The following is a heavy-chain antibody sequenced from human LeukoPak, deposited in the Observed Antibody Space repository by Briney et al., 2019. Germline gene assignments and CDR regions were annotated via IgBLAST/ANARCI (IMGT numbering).Heavy chain of an antibody. J-gene: IGHJ3*02. CDR3: ATHTSDWTSFDI. Sequence: PGGSLRLSCAASGFTSSNYWMHWVRHAPGKGLVWVSHINSDGSTTTYADSAKGRFTISRDNAKNTLYLQMNSLRAEDTAVYYCATHTSDWTSFDIWGQGTMVTVSS. CDR2: INSDGSTT. V-gene: IGHV3-74*01. D-gene: IGHD6-19*01. CDR1: GFTSSNYW.